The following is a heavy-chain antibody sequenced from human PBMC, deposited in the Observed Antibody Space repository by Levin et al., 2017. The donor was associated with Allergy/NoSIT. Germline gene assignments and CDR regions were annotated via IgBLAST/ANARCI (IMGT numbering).Heavy chain of an antibody. J-gene: IGHJ5*02. CDR2: IYYSGST. V-gene: IGHV4-30-4*01. CDR1: GGSITSGDYY. D-gene: IGHD3-10*01. Sequence: KTSETLSLTCTVSGGSITSGDYYWSWIRQPPGKGLEWIGYIYYSGSTFYNPSLKSRVAISTDTSRNEFSLKLSSVTPADTAVYYCASRRGVAQYNWFDPWGQGTLVTVSS. CDR3: ASRRGVAQYNWFDP.